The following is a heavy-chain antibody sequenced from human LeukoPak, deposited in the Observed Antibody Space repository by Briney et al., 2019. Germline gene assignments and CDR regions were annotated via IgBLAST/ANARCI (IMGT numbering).Heavy chain of an antibody. CDR2: IYSGGST. J-gene: IGHJ1*01. CDR1: GFTVSSNY. CDR3: ARGSNYYGSGSYFTPEYFQH. V-gene: IGHV3-53*04. D-gene: IGHD3-10*01. Sequence: PGGSLRLSCAASGFTVSSNYMSWVRQAPGKGLEWVSVIYSGGSTYYADSVKGRFTISRHNSKNTLYLQMNSLRAEDTAVYYCARGSNYYGSGSYFTPEYFQHWGQGTLVTVSS.